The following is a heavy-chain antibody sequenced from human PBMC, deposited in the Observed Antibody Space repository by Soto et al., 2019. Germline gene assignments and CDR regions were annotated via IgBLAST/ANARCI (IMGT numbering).Heavy chain of an antibody. CDR2: IKQDGSEK. CDR3: APTRTGSTSCHYFDY. CDR1: GFTFSSYW. D-gene: IGHD2-2*01. Sequence: EVQLVESGGGLVQPGGSLRLSCAASGFTFSSYWMSWVRQAPGKGLEWVANIKQDGSEKYYVDSVKGRFTISRDNAKNSLYLQMNSLRAEDTAVYYCAPTRTGSTSCHYFDYWGQGTLVTVSS. V-gene: IGHV3-7*01. J-gene: IGHJ4*02.